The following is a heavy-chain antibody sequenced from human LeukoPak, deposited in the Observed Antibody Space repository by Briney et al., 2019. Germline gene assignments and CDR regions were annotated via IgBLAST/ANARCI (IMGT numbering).Heavy chain of an antibody. J-gene: IGHJ3*01. CDR2: IYPGDSGP. CDR1: GYSFTSYC. Sequence: GESLKISCKVSGYSFTSYCIGWVRQMPGKGLEWMGIIYPGDSGPTYSPSFQGQVTISVDKSISTAYLQWSSLQASDTAMYYCGMSGDRVPLQDDVFDVWGQGTMVTVST. D-gene: IGHD1-26*01. CDR3: GMSGDRVPLQDDVFDV. V-gene: IGHV5-51*01.